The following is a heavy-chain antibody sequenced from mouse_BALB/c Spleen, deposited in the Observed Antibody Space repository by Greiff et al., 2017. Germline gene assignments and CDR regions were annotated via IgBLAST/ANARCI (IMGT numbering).Heavy chain of an antibody. CDR3: ARALLRLRYFDV. J-gene: IGHJ1*01. CDR2: IRNKANGYTT. CDR1: GFTFTDYY. D-gene: IGHD1-2*01. V-gene: IGHV7-3*02. Sequence: EVMLVESGGGLVQPGGSLRLSCATSGFTFTDYYMSWVRQPPGKALEWLGFIRNKANGYTTEYSASVKGRFTISRDNSQSILYLQMNTLRAEDSATYYCARALLRLRYFDVWGAGTTVTVSS.